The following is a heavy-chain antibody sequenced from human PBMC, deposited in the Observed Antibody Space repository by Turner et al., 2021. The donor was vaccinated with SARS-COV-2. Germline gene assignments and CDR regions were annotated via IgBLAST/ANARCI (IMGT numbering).Heavy chain of an antibody. D-gene: IGHD5-18*01. CDR3: ARRATAMFTGPRPATAAGFDP. CDR1: GYTITGYY. J-gene: IGHJ5*02. Sequence: QVQLVQSGAEVNMPGASVKVSCKASGYTITGYYMHWVRQAPGQGLEWMRWINPNSGGTIYEQKFQGRVTMTRDTSVSTAYMELSRLRSDDTAVYYCARRATAMFTGPRPATAAGFDPWGQGTLVTVSS. CDR2: INPNSGGT. V-gene: IGHV1-2*02.